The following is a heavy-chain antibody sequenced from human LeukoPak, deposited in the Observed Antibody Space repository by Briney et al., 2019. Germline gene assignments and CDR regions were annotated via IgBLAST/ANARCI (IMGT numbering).Heavy chain of an antibody. V-gene: IGHV1-69*04. CDR3: AKRGDWIQYYFDY. CDR2: IIPILGIA. J-gene: IGHJ4*02. D-gene: IGHD5-18*01. Sequence: SVKVSCKASGGTFSSYAISWVRQAPGQGLEWMGRIIPILGIANYAQKFQGRVTITADKSTSTAYMELSSLRAEDTAVYYCAKRGDWIQYYFDYWGQGTLVTVSS. CDR1: GGTFSSYA.